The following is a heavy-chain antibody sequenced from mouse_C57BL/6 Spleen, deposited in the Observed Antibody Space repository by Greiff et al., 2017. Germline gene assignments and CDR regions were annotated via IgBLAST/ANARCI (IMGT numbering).Heavy chain of an antibody. CDR3: ARGLFPWYFDV. CDR1: GYTFTDYY. V-gene: IGHV1-19*01. CDR2: INPYNGGT. J-gene: IGHJ1*03. Sequence: EVQLQQSGPVLVKPGASVKMSCKASGYTFTDYYMNWVKQSHGKSLEWIGVINPYNGGTSYNQKFKGKATLTVDKSSSTAYMELNSLTSEDSAVYYCARGLFPWYFDVWGTGTTVTVSS. D-gene: IGHD1-1*02.